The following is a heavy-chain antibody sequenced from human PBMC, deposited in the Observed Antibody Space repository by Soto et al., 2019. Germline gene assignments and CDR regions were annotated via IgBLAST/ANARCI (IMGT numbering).Heavy chain of an antibody. CDR1: GFTFSSYS. D-gene: IGHD3-10*01. CDR3: AKKVNSGPGSQYFDY. V-gene: IGHV3-23*01. Sequence: GGSLRLSCAASGFTFSSYSMSWVRQAPGKGLEWVSGFRTSGDGGTTYYADSVKGRFTISRDNSKNMLFLQMDSLRAEDTAIYYCAKKVNSGPGSQYFDYWGQGTLVTVSS. J-gene: IGHJ4*02. CDR2: FRTSGDGGTT.